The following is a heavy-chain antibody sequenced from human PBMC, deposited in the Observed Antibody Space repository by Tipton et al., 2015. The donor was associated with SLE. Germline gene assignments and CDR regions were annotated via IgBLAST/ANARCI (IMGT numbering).Heavy chain of an antibody. Sequence: TLSLTCTVSGGSISNYYWSWIRQPAGKGLEWIGRIYTSGTTNYNPSLKSRVTISVDTSKNQFSLKLRSVTAADTAVYYFAGAWRGYCSGGTCYVLDYWGQGTLVTVSS. J-gene: IGHJ4*02. D-gene: IGHD2-15*01. CDR1: GGSISNYY. CDR3: AGAWRGYCSGGTCYVLDY. V-gene: IGHV4-4*07. CDR2: IYTSGTT.